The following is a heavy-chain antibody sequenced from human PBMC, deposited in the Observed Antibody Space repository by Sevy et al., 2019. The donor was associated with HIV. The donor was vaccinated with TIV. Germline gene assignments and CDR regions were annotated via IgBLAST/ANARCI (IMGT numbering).Heavy chain of an antibody. CDR3: AKDIGWYCSGGSDLFDY. CDR1: GFTFDDYA. Sequence: GGSLRLSCAASGFTFDDYAMHWVRQAPGKGLEWVSGISWNSGSIGYAYSVKGRFTISRDNAKNSLYLQMNSLRAEDTALYYCAKDIGWYCSGGSDLFDYWGQGTLVTVSS. V-gene: IGHV3-9*01. D-gene: IGHD2-15*01. J-gene: IGHJ4*02. CDR2: ISWNSGSI.